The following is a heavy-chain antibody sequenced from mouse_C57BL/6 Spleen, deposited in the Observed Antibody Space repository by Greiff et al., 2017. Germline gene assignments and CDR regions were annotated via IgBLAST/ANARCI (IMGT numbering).Heavy chain of an antibody. CDR1: GYSFTDYN. Sequence: EVQLQQSGPELVKPGASVKISCKASGYSFTDYNMNWVKQSNGKSLEWIGVINPNYGTTSYNQKFKGKATLTVDQSSSTAYMQLNSLTSEYSAVYYCARKGDYDYDGGGYWYFDVWGTGTTVTVSS. CDR3: ARKGDYDYDGGGYWYFDV. CDR2: INPNYGTT. V-gene: IGHV1-39*01. J-gene: IGHJ1*03. D-gene: IGHD2-4*01.